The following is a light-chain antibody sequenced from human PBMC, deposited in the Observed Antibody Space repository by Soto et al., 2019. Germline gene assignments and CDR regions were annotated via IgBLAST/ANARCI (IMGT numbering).Light chain of an antibody. J-gene: IGLJ3*02. V-gene: IGLV2-18*02. CDR2: EVT. CDR3: SSYTSSRTGV. CDR1: SSDVGGYNR. Sequence: QSVLTQPPSVSGSPGQSVTISCTGTSSDVGGYNRVSWYQQPPGTAPKLMIYEVTNRPSGVPDRFSGSKSGNTASLTISGLQAEDEADYYCSSYTSSRTGVFGGGTKLTVL.